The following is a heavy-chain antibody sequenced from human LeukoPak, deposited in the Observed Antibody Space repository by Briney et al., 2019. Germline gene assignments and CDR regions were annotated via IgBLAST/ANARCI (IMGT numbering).Heavy chain of an antibody. CDR1: GFTFSSYA. CDR3: AKERLGYYDSSGYYYTD. Sequence: GGSLRLSCAASGFTFSSYAMSWVRQAPGKGLEWVSAISGSGGSTYYADSVKGRFTISRDNSKNTLYLQMNGLRAEDTAVYYCAKERLGYYDSSGYYYTDWGQGTLVTVSS. CDR2: ISGSGGST. V-gene: IGHV3-23*01. J-gene: IGHJ4*02. D-gene: IGHD3-22*01.